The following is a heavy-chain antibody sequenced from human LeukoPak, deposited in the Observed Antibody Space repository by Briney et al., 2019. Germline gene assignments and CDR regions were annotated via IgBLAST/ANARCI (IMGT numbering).Heavy chain of an antibody. J-gene: IGHJ5*02. Sequence: GGSLRLSCAASGFSVSSNFMSWVRQAPGKGLEWVSIIYDGGSTYYADSVKGRFTISRDNSKNTLYLQMNSLRAEDTAVYYCAKESSGWYFGGDLELNWFDPWGQGTLVTVSS. CDR3: AKESSGWYFGGDLELNWFDP. CDR2: IYDGGST. CDR1: GFSVSSNF. D-gene: IGHD6-19*01. V-gene: IGHV3-53*01.